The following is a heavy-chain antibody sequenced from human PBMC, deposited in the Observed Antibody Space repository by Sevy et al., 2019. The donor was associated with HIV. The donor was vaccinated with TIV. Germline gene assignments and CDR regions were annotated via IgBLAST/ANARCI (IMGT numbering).Heavy chain of an antibody. D-gene: IGHD3-3*01. Sequence: GGSLRLSCIASGFIYGDYAMNWVRQAPGKGLEWVGFIRRKAVERTKQYASSVKGRFTSSRDDCKSIAYLKMQSLKTAGAAVYACSRGGSMTILWPWDYWGQGTLVTVSS. J-gene: IGHJ4*02. CDR1: GFIYGDYA. CDR2: IRRKAVERTK. V-gene: IGHV3-49*04. CDR3: SRGGSMTILWPWDY.